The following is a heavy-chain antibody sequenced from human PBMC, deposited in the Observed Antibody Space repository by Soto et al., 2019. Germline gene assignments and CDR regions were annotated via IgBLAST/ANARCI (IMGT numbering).Heavy chain of an antibody. V-gene: IGHV1-69*13. CDR2: IFAMFGSP. Sequence: SVKVSCKASGDTFNIYTVNWVRQAPGQGLEWMGGIFAMFGSPHNAEKFQHRLTITADDSTTTVYMELSDLRSEDTAVYYCATNGSSVVLDSWGQGNLVKVSX. J-gene: IGHJ4*02. D-gene: IGHD3-10*01. CDR3: ATNGSSVVLDS. CDR1: GDTFNIYT.